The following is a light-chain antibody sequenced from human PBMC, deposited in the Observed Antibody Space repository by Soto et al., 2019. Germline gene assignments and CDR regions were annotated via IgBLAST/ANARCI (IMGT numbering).Light chain of an antibody. Sequence: HFTQSPSPPSASLGDRVPITCPASQDISIYLGWYQQKPGKAPKLLIYAASTLQSGVPSRFSGSGSGTDFTLTISSLQPEDFATYYCQQLDTFLLTFGGGTKVDIK. V-gene: IGKV1-9*01. CDR3: QQLDTFLLT. CDR2: AAS. CDR1: QDISIY. J-gene: IGKJ4*01.